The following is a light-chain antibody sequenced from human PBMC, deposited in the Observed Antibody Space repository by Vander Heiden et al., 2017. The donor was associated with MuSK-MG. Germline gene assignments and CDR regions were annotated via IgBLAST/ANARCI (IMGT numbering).Light chain of an antibody. CDR3: GSWDSSLNIEV. V-gene: IGLV1-51*01. Sequence: QSVLTQPPSVSAAPGQKVTIFCSGSSSNIAKNYVSWYQQDAGAAPKLLIYADIKRPSELPARFSGSKSGTSATLDISGLQTGDEAAYYCGSWDSSLNIEVFGGGTHLTVL. J-gene: IGLJ3*02. CDR2: ADI. CDR1: SSNIAKNY.